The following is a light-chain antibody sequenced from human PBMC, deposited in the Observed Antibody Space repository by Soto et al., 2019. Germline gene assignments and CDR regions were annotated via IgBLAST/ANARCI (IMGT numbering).Light chain of an antibody. Sequence: EIVLTQSPGTLSLSPGERATLSCRASQSVSSSYLAWYQQKPRQAPRLLIYDASSRATSIPDRFSDNGSGTDLTLSISRLEPDVFAVYYCQQYGSSPQTCGQGTEVEIK. CDR2: DAS. V-gene: IGKV3-20*01. J-gene: IGKJ1*01. CDR1: QSVSSSY. CDR3: QQYGSSPQT.